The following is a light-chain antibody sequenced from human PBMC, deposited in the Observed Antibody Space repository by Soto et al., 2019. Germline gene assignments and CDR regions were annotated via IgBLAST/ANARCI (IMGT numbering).Light chain of an antibody. CDR3: QQYASSPLT. Sequence: EIVLTQSPGTLSLSPGEKATLSCKASQSVSRSYLAWYQQKFGQAPRLLIYGAFSRATGIPDRFSGSGSGTEFTLTISRLEPADFAVYYCQQYASSPLTFGGGTKVEIK. CDR1: QSVSRSY. CDR2: GAF. J-gene: IGKJ4*01. V-gene: IGKV3-20*01.